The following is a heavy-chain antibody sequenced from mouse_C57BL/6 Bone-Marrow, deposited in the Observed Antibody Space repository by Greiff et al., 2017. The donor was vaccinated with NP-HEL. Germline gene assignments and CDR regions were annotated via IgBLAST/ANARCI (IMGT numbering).Heavy chain of an antibody. Sequence: QVQLQQPGAELVMPGASVKLSCKASGYTFTSYWMHWVKQRPGQGLEWIGEIDPSDSYTNYNPKFKGKSTLTVDKSSSTAYMQLSSLTSEDSAVYYCARGSYCYPWDPAWFAYWGQGTLVTVSA. V-gene: IGHV1-69*01. J-gene: IGHJ3*01. CDR1: GYTFTSYW. D-gene: IGHD1-1*01. CDR2: IDPSDSYT. CDR3: ARGSYCYPWDPAWFAY.